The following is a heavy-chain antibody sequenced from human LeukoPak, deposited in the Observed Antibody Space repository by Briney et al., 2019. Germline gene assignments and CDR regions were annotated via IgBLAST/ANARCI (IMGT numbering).Heavy chain of an antibody. Sequence: PGRSLRLSCTASGFSFDDYAMHWVRQAPGKGLEWVSGINSNSGSIAYAGSVKGRFTISRDNAKNSLYLQMNNLRPEDMALYYCAKGYGSARPLDAFDIWGQGTMVTVSS. D-gene: IGHD3-10*01. CDR1: GFSFDDYA. CDR2: INSNSGSI. V-gene: IGHV3-9*03. J-gene: IGHJ3*02. CDR3: AKGYGSARPLDAFDI.